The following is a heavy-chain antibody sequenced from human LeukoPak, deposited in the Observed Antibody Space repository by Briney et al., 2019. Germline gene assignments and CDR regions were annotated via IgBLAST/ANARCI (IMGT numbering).Heavy chain of an antibody. CDR2: INHSGST. V-gene: IGHV4-34*01. J-gene: IGHJ4*02. CDR1: GGSFSGYY. CDR3: ARGANNSSSPTYYFDY. Sequence: PSETLSLTCAVYGGSFSGYYWSWIRQPPGKGLEWIGEINHSGSTNYNPSLKSRVTISVGTSKNQFSLKLSSVTAADTAVYYCARGANNSSSPTYYFDYWGQGTLVTVSS. D-gene: IGHD6-6*01.